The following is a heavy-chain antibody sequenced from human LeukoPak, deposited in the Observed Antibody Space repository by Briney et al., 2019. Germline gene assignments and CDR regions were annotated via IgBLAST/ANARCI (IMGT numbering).Heavy chain of an antibody. J-gene: IGHJ6*02. CDR3: ARGTLTANGAV. CDR1: GFTFSSYS. Sequence: GGSLRLSCAASGFTFSSYSMNWVCQAPGKGLEWVSSISSSSYIYYADSVKGRFTISRDNSKNTLYLQMNSLRAEDTAVYYCARGTLTANGAVWGQGTTVTVSS. CDR2: ISSSSYI. D-gene: IGHD1-1*01. V-gene: IGHV3-21*04.